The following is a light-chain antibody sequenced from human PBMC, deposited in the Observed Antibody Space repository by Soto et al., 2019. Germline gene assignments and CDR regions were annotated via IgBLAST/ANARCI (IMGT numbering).Light chain of an antibody. CDR3: QQSYSTPYT. J-gene: IGKJ2*01. CDR2: AAS. V-gene: IGKV1-39*01. CDR1: QTIGFY. Sequence: IQMTQSPSSLSASVGDRVTITCRASQTIGFYLNWYQQKPGKAPKLLIYAASSLQSGVPSRFSGSGSGADFTLTISSLQPEDFAIYYCQQSYSTPYTFGQGTRLEIK.